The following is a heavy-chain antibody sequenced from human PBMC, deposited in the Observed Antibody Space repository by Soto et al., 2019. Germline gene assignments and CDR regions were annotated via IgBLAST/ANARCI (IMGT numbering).Heavy chain of an antibody. D-gene: IGHD4-4*01. CDR2: IYYSGST. V-gene: IGHV4-59*08. CDR1: GGSISSYY. Sequence: SETLSLTCTVSGGSISSYYWSWIRQPPGKGLEWIGYIYYSGSTNYNPSLKSRVTISVDTSKNQFSLKLSSVTAADTAVYYCASASHDYSKFLGWFDPWGQGTLVTVSS. J-gene: IGHJ5*02. CDR3: ASASHDYSKFLGWFDP.